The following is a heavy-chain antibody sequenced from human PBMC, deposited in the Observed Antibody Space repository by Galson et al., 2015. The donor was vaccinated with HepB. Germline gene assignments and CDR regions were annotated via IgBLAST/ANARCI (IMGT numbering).Heavy chain of an antibody. V-gene: IGHV5-10-1*01. CDR2: IDPSDSYT. D-gene: IGHD1-26*01. Sequence: QSGAEVKKPGESLRISCKGSGYSFTSYWISWVRQMPGKGLEWMGRIDPSDSYTNYSPSFQGHVTISADKSISTAYLQWSSLKASDTAMYYCAIALIVGATIYIPPDGYWGQGTLVTVSS. CDR1: GYSFTSYW. J-gene: IGHJ4*02. CDR3: AIALIVGATIYIPPDGY.